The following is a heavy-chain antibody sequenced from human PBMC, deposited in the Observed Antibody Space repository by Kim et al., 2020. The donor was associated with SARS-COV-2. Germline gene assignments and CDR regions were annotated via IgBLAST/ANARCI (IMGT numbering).Heavy chain of an antibody. CDR3: VKWRSGYYRLGY. D-gene: IGHD3-22*01. CDR1: GFTFSSYA. Sequence: GGSLRLSCAASGFTFSSYAMSWVRQAPGKGLEWVSAIYGSAGSTSYADSVKGRFTISGDNSKSILYLQMSSLRAADTAAYYCVKWRSGYYRLGYWGQGTL. CDR2: IYGSAGST. J-gene: IGHJ4*02. V-gene: IGHV3-23*01.